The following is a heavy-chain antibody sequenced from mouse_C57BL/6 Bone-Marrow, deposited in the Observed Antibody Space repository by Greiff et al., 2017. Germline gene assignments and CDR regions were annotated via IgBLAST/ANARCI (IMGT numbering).Heavy chain of an antibody. CDR3: AREDYYRNYFED. J-gene: IGHJ2*01. CDR2: INPRTGGT. D-gene: IGHD2-1*01. CDR1: GYSFTGYY. Sequence: VQLQQSGPELVKPGASVKISCKASGYSFTGYYMNWVKQSPEKSLEWIGEINPRTGGTTYNQKCKAKATLTVDKSSSPAYMPLKSLTSEDSAVYYCAREDYYRNYFEDWGQGTTLTVSS. V-gene: IGHV1-42*01.